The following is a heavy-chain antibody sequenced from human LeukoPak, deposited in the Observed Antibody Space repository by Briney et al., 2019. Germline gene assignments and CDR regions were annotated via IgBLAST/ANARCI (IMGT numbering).Heavy chain of an antibody. CDR2: IYHSGST. CDR1: GGSFSGYY. J-gene: IGHJ4*02. Sequence: SETLSLTCAVYGGSFSGYYWSWIRQPPGKGLEWIGEIYHSGSTNYNPSLKSRVTISVDTSKNQFSLKLSSVTAADTAVYYCARGEYSGYYDYWGQGTLVTVSS. CDR3: ARGEYSGYYDY. V-gene: IGHV4-34*01. D-gene: IGHD5-12*01.